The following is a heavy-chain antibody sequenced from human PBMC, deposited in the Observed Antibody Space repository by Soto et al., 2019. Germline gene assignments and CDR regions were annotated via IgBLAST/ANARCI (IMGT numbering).Heavy chain of an antibody. CDR3: ARQPESTSYFDY. CDR1: GASISTSSDF. Sequence: QLQLQESGPGLVRSSETLSLTCSVSGASISTSSDFWGWIRQAPGKGLEWIGNVYQSGTTRRNPSLKSRVSIFVDRSTNQFSLELNSATAADRAVYYCARQPESTSYFDYGGQGILVTVSS. D-gene: IGHD2-2*01. V-gene: IGHV4-39*01. J-gene: IGHJ4*02. CDR2: VYQSGTT.